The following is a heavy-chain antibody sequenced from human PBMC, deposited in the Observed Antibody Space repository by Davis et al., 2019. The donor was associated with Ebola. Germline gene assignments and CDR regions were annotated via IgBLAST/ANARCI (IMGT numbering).Heavy chain of an antibody. CDR2: IKEDGSEN. D-gene: IGHD4-17*01. J-gene: IGHJ4*02. CDR3: ARGSMRLRH. Sequence: GESLKISCAASGFTFTSFWMTWVRQAPGKGLEWVANIKEDGSENYYVDSVKGRFTISRDNAKKAVYLQMDSLRVEDTAVYYCARGSMRLRHWGQGTLVTVSS. CDR1: GFTFTSFW. V-gene: IGHV3-7*01.